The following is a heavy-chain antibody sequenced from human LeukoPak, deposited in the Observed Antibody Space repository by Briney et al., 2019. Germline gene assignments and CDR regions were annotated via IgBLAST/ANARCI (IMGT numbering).Heavy chain of an antibody. CDR2: ISWNSGSI. V-gene: IGHV3-9*01. J-gene: IGHJ4*02. D-gene: IGHD6-19*01. Sequence: GGSLRLSCAASGFTFDDYAMHWVRQAPGKGLEWVSGISWNSGSIGYADSVKGRFTISRDNAKNSLYLQMNSLRAEDTALYYCAKGRGLSSGLPFDYWGQGTLVTVSS. CDR1: GFTFDDYA. CDR3: AKGRGLSSGLPFDY.